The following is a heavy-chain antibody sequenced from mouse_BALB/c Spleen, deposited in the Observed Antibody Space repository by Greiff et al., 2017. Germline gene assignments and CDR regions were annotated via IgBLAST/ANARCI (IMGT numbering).Heavy chain of an antibody. CDR2: ISYSGST. V-gene: IGHV3-2*02. J-gene: IGHJ2*01. D-gene: IGHD2-4*01. CDR3: ARGLYYDYDGDD. CDR1: GYSITSDYV. Sequence: VQLQQSGPGLVKPSQSLSLTCTVTGYSITSDYVWYWIRQFPGNKLEWMGYISYSGSTSYNPSLKSRISITRDTSKNQFFLQLNSVTTEDTATYYCARGLYYDYDGDDWGQGTTLTVSS.